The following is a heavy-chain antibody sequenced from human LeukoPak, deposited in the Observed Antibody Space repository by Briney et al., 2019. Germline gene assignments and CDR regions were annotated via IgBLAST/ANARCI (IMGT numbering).Heavy chain of an antibody. D-gene: IGHD3-22*01. CDR2: IDTNTGNP. V-gene: IGHV7-4-1*02. Sequence: EASVEVSCKASGYTFSSNAINWVRQAPGQGLEWMGWIDTNTGNPTYAQGFTGQFVFSLDTSVSTAYLQISSLKAEDTAEYFCARGYDSSGYFSDWGQGTLVTVSS. CDR3: ARGYDSSGYFSD. CDR1: GYTFSSNA. J-gene: IGHJ4*02.